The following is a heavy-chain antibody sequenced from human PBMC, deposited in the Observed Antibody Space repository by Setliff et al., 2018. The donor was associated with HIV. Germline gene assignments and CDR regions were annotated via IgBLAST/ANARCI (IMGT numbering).Heavy chain of an antibody. V-gene: IGHV3-7*01. Sequence: GGSLRLSCAASGFAFSDFSMSWVRQAPGKGLEWVAKIKNDGSEKYYADSVRGRFTISRDNSKSAVYLQMNSLRPEDTALYYCARDSEPGTRVAGTTGLDYWGQGSLVTVSS. J-gene: IGHJ4*02. CDR1: GFAFSDFS. CDR3: ARDSEPGTRVAGTTGLDY. CDR2: IKNDGSEK. D-gene: IGHD6-19*01.